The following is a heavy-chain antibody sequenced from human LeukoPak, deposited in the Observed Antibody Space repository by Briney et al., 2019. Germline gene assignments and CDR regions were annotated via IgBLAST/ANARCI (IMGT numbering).Heavy chain of an antibody. CDR1: GFTVSNNY. V-gene: IGHV3-66*01. CDR3: AGAPETGH. J-gene: IGHJ4*02. CDR2: ISDGGRT. Sequence: GGSLRLSCAASGFTVSNNYMTWVRQAPGKGLESVSVISDGGRTFYADSVKGRFTISRDNTKNMLYLQMSSLRAEDTAVYYCAGAPETGHWGQGTLVTVSS. D-gene: IGHD5-24*01.